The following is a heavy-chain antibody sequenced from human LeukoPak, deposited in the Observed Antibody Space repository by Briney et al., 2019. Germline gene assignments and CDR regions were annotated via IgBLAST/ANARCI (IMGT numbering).Heavy chain of an antibody. CDR2: IYYSGST. CDR1: GGSISSGDYY. J-gene: IGHJ5*02. Sequence: PSETLSLTCPVSGGSISSGDYYWGWIRQPPGKGLEWIGYIYYSGSTYYNPSLKSRVTISVDTSKNQFFLKLSSVTAADTAVYYCARGFHYDFWSGYFGRVWFDPWGQGTLVTVSS. CDR3: ARGFHYDFWSGYFGRVWFDP. V-gene: IGHV4-30-4*08. D-gene: IGHD3-3*01.